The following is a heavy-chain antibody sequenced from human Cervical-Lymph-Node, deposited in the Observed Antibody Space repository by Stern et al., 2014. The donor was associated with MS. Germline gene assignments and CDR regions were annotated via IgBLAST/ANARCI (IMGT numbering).Heavy chain of an antibody. Sequence: VQLVESGAEVKKPGASVKVSCKASGYTFTGYYMHWVRQAPGQGLEWMGRINPNSGGTNYAQKFQGRVTMTRDTSISTAYMELSRLRSDDTAVYYCALSDSKGAAGLWFGELRGLAGHYYYGMDVWGQGTTVTVSS. J-gene: IGHJ6*02. CDR2: INPNSGGT. D-gene: IGHD3-10*01. CDR3: ALSDSKGAAGLWFGELRGLAGHYYYGMDV. V-gene: IGHV1-2*06. CDR1: GYTFTGYY.